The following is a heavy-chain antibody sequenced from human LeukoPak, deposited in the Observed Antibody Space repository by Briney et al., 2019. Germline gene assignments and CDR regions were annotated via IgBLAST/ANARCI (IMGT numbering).Heavy chain of an antibody. Sequence: GGSLRLSCAASGFTFSNYWMHWVRQAPGKGLVWVSRIKSDGSRTDYADSVKGRFTISRDNAKNSLYLQMNSLRAEDTAVYYCARDIPMVRGVGPHDAFDIWGQGTMVTVSS. CDR3: ARDIPMVRGVGPHDAFDI. D-gene: IGHD3-10*01. V-gene: IGHV3-74*01. J-gene: IGHJ3*02. CDR1: GFTFSNYW. CDR2: IKSDGSRT.